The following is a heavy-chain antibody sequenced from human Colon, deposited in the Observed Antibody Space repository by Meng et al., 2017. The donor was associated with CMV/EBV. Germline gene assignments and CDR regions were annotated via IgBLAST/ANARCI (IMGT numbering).Heavy chain of an antibody. J-gene: IGHJ4*02. CDR2: VYWDEDK. CDR1: GFSLSSSKVG. CDR3: ALQPSGAWYLDN. Sequence: QITLKESGPTLXXXXXTXTLXCTFSGFSLSSSKVGGGWIRQPPGKALEFLALVYWDEDKRYSPSLKSRLTITKDPSKNQVVLTMTNMDPVDTATYYCALQPSGAWYLDNWGQGALVTVSS. D-gene: IGHD6-19*01. V-gene: IGHV2-5*02.